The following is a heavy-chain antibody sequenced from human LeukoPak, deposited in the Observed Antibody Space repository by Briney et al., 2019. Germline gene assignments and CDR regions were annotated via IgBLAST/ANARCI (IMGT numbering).Heavy chain of an antibody. D-gene: IGHD5-24*01. CDR1: GITVTSRT. V-gene: IGHV3-23*01. J-gene: IGHJ6*03. CDR2: ISGSGGHT. CDR3: PTGVIATMRDSYNYYYYYMEV. Sequence: GGSLRLSCAASGITVTSRTRSYVRQAPGKGLEWVSLISGSGGHTYYGDSVKGRFTISRDNSKRTLYLQMNSLRAEDTPLYYCPTGVIATMRDSYNYYYYYMEVWGRGTTVTVSS.